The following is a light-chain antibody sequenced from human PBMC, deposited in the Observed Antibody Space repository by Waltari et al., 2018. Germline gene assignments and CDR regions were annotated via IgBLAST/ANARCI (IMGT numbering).Light chain of an antibody. V-gene: IGKV3-15*01. CDR2: GAS. CDR3: QHYNNWPLT. CDR1: QSINTN. J-gene: IGKJ4*01. Sequence: EIVMTQSPATLSVSPGEGATLSCRASQSINTNLAWYQQKPSQPPRLLIFGASARATGITGRFSGSGSGTEFTITLSSLQSEDFAAYFCQHYNNWPLTFGGGTKVEIK.